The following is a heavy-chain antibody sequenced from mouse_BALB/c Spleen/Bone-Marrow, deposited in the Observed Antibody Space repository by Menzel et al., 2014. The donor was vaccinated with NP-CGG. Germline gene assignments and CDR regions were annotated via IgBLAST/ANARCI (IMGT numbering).Heavy chain of an antibody. J-gene: IGHJ2*01. CDR2: XDTSDSYT. V-gene: IGHV1-69*01. Sequence: QVQLKQSGAELVMPGASVKMSCKASGYTFTDYWMHWVKQRPGQGLEWIGAXDTSDSYTSYNQKFKGKATLTVDESSSTAYMQLSSLTSEDSAVYYCAFYYGNYGDYWGQGTTLTVSS. CDR3: AFYYGNYGDY. CDR1: GYTFTDYW. D-gene: IGHD2-1*01.